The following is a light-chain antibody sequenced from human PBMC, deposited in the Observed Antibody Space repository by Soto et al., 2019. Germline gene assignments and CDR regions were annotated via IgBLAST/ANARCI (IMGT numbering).Light chain of an antibody. V-gene: IGKV1-27*01. CDR3: QQYNSAVFFT. J-gene: IGKJ3*01. Sequence: DIQMTQSPSSLSASVGDRVTITCRASQGISNYLAWYQQKPGKFPKLLIYAASTLQSGVPSRFSGSGSRTDITLAISTLQLEDLETYYCQQYNSAVFFTLGPRTKVDIK. CDR2: AAS. CDR1: QGISNY.